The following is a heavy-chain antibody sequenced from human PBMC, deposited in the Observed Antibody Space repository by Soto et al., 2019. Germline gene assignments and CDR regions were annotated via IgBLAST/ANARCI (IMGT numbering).Heavy chain of an antibody. D-gene: IGHD6-6*01. J-gene: IGHJ1*01. CDR1: GFTFDDYA. V-gene: IGHV3-9*01. CDR3: AKDKSQLVRGYFQH. CDR2: ISWNSGSI. Sequence: GGSLRLSCAASGFTFDDYAMHWVRQAPGKGLEWVSGISWNSGSIGYADSVKGRFTISRDNAKNSLYLQMNSLRAEDTALYYCAKDKSQLVRGYFQHWGQGTLVTVSS.